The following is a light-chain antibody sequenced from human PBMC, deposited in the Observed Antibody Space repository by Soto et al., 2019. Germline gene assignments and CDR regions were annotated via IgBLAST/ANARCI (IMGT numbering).Light chain of an antibody. J-gene: IGLJ1*01. CDR1: SSNIGSNT. V-gene: IGLV1-44*01. Sequence: QSVLTQPPSASGTPGQRVTISCSGSSSNIGSNTVNWYQQLPGTAPKLLISSNNQRPSGVSDRFSGSKSGTSASLAISRLQSEDEADYYCAAWDDSLNGYVFGTGTKVTVL. CDR2: SNN. CDR3: AAWDDSLNGYV.